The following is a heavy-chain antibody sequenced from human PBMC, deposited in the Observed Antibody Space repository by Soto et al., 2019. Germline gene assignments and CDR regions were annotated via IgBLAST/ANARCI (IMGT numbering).Heavy chain of an antibody. CDR3: ARDLASCSTTSCYAEAFDI. Sequence: GGSLRLSCAASGFTFSSYSMNWVRQAPGKGLEWVSYISSSSSTIYYADSVKGRFAISRDNAKNSLYLQMNSLRAEDTAVYYCARDLASCSTTSCYAEAFDIWGQGTMVTVS. J-gene: IGHJ3*02. CDR2: ISSSSSTI. CDR1: GFTFSSYS. D-gene: IGHD2-2*01. V-gene: IGHV3-48*01.